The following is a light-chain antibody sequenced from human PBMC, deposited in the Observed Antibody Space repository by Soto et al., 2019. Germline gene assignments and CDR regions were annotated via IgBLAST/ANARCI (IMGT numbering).Light chain of an antibody. CDR2: GAS. V-gene: IGKV3-20*01. CDR1: QSVSSSY. CDR3: QQYGSSPPVT. J-gene: IGKJ5*01. Sequence: EFVLTQSPGTLSLSPGERATLSCRASQSVSSSYLAWYQHKPGQAPRLLIYGASGRATGIPDRFSGSGSGTDFTLTISRLEPEDFAVYYCQQYGSSPPVTFGQGTRLEI.